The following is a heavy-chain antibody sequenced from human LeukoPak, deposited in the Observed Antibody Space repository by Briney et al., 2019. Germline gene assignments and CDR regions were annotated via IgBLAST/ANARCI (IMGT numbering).Heavy chain of an antibody. CDR2: IYTSGST. D-gene: IGHD2-21*02. J-gene: IGHJ6*03. Sequence: KPSETLSLTCAVYGGSFSTYYWSWIRQPAGKGLEWIGRIYTSGSTNYNPSLKSRVTISVDTSKNQFSLKLSSVTAADTAVYYCARERLSYCGDDCSPSYYYYMDVWGKGTTVTISS. V-gene: IGHV4-4*07. CDR1: GGSFSTYY. CDR3: ARERLSYCGDDCSPSYYYYMDV.